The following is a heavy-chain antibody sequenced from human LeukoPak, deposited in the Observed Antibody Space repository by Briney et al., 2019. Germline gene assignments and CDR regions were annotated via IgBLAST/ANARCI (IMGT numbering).Heavy chain of an antibody. CDR2: ISYDGSNK. CDR1: GFTFSSYA. CDR3: ARDPGDYAFDY. D-gene: IGHD4-17*01. J-gene: IGHJ4*02. Sequence: PGGSLRLSCAASGFTFSSYAMHSVRQAPGKGLEWVAVISYDGSNKYYADSVKGRFTISRDNSKNTLYLQMNSLRAEDTAVYYCARDPGDYAFDYWGQGTLVTVSS. V-gene: IGHV3-30-3*01.